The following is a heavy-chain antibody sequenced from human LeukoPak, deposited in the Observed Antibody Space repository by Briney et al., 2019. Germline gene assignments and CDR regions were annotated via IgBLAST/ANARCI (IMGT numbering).Heavy chain of an antibody. J-gene: IGHJ4*02. CDR3: ARIDYYDSTGSNEL. CDR2: ISFSGNTI. D-gene: IGHD3-22*01. Sequence: PGGSLRLSCAASGFTFSSYEMNWVRQAPGKGLEWISYISFSGNTIYYADSVKGRFTISRDNAKNSLYLQMNSLRAEDTAVYYCARIDYYDSTGSNELWGQGTLVTVSS. CDR1: GFTFSSYE. V-gene: IGHV3-48*03.